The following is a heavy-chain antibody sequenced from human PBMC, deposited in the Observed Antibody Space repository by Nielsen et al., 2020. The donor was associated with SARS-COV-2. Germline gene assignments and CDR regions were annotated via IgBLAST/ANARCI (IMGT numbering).Heavy chain of an antibody. V-gene: IGHV5-51*01. J-gene: IGHJ6*02. D-gene: IGHD2-2*01. CDR2: IYPGGSDT. CDR1: GYSFTSYW. CDR3: ARQSSTSSWAGYYYYGMDV. Sequence: GGSLRLSCKGSGYSFTSYWIGWVRQLPGKGLEWMGFIYPGGSDTRYSPSFQCPVTISTDKYLTTAYLQWGSLKASDTAMYYWARQSSTSSWAGYYYYGMDVWGQRTTVTVSS.